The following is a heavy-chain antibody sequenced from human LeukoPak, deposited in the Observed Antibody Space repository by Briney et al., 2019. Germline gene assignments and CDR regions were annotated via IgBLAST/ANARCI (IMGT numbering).Heavy chain of an antibody. J-gene: IGHJ2*01. CDR3: ARVGQGCFGL. CDR1: GGSISTYY. Sequence: SETLSLTCTASGGSISTYYWSWIRQPPGKGLEWIGYVDYSGSTNYNPSLKSRVTISVDTSKNQFSLKLSSVTTADTAVYYCARVGQGCFGLWGRGTLVTVSS. V-gene: IGHV4-59*01. CDR2: VDYSGST.